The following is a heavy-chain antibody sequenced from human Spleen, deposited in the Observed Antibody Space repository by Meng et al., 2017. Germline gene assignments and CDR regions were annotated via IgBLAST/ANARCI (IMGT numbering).Heavy chain of an antibody. CDR1: GYTFTGYY. V-gene: IGHV1-2*06. CDR3: ARSRRLPAFDI. J-gene: IGHJ3*02. D-gene: IGHD5-18*01. CDR2: INHKSCGT. Sequence: ASVKVSCMASGYTFTGYYMHWVRQAPGQGLEWMGRINHKSCGTNYAQKFQGRVTMPRDTSISTVHMELSSLRSENTAVYYCARSRRLPAFDIWGQGTMVTVSS.